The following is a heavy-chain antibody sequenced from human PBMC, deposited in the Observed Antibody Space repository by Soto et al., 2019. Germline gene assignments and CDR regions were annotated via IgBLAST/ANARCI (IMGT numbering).Heavy chain of an antibody. CDR1: GYDFATFW. CDR3: ARHRNAGWFYX. Sequence: GEALKISCKASGYDFATFWIVWVRQVPGKGLELMGVIYPDDSDVTYSPPFQGQVTISADKSTTTAYLHWRDLSASDTAIYYCARHRNAGWFYXWGQGTPVTVSX. CDR2: IYPDDSDV. J-gene: IGHJ5*02. V-gene: IGHV5-51*01.